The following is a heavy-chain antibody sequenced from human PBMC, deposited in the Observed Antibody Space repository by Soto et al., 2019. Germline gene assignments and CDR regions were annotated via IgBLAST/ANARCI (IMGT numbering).Heavy chain of an antibody. CDR2: IYTSGST. J-gene: IGHJ4*02. CDR3: ARDSHYYDSSGHPSLFDY. D-gene: IGHD3-22*01. Sequence: PSETLSLTCTVSGGSISSYYWSWIRQPAGKGLEWIGRIYTSGSTNYNPSLKSRVTMSVDTSKNQFSLKLSSVTAADTAVYYCARDSHYYDSSGHPSLFDYWGQGTLVTVSS. CDR1: GGSISSYY. V-gene: IGHV4-4*07.